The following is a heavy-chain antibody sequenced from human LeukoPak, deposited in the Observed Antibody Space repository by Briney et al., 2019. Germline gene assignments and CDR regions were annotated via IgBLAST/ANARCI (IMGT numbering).Heavy chain of an antibody. D-gene: IGHD1-26*01. Sequence: NPSETLSLTCTVSGGSISSSSYYWGWIRQPPGKGLEWIGSIYYSGSTYYNPSLKSRVTIFVDTSKNQFSLKLSSVTAADTAVYYCARLRGRIVGATHDAFDIWGQGTMVTVSS. V-gene: IGHV4-39*01. CDR3: ARLRGRIVGATHDAFDI. CDR1: GGSISSSSYY. CDR2: IYYSGST. J-gene: IGHJ3*02.